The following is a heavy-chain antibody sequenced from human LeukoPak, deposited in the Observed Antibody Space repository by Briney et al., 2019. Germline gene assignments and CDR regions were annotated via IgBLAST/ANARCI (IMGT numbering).Heavy chain of an antibody. CDR1: GFTFSSYG. Sequence: GGSLRLSCAASGFTFSSYGMHWVRQAPGKGLEWAAVIWYDGSNKYYADSVKGRFTISRDNSKNTLYLQMNSLRAEDTAVYYCARDHPITSEGMDVWGKGTTVTVSS. D-gene: IGHD5-12*01. V-gene: IGHV3-33*01. J-gene: IGHJ6*04. CDR2: IWYDGSNK. CDR3: ARDHPITSEGMDV.